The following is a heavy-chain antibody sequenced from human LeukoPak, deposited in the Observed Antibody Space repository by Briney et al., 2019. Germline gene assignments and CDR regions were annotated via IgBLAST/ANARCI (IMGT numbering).Heavy chain of an antibody. CDR3: ARARATAMTKTNY. D-gene: IGHD5-18*01. CDR1: GGSISSSSYY. J-gene: IGHJ4*02. CDR2: IYYSGST. Sequence: PSETLSLTCTVSGGSISSSSYYWGWIRQPPGKGLEWIGSIYYSGSTNYNPSLKSRVTISVDTSKNQFSLKLSSVTAADTAVYYCARARATAMTKTNYWGQGTLVTVSS. V-gene: IGHV4-39*07.